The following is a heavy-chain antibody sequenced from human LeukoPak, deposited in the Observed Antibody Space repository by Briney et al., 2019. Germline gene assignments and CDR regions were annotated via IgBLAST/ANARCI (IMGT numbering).Heavy chain of an antibody. V-gene: IGHV4-39*07. Sequence: SETLSLTCTVSGGSISSSSYYWGWIRQPPGKGLEWIGSIYHSGSTYYNPSLKSRVTISVDTSKNQFSLKLSSVTAADTAVYYCARDRGYMDVCGKGTTVTVSS. CDR2: IYHSGST. CDR1: GGSISSSSYY. D-gene: IGHD3-10*01. J-gene: IGHJ6*03. CDR3: ARDRGYMDV.